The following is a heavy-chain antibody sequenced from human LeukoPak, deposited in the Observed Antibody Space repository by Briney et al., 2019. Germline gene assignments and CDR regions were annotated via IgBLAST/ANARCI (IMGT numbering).Heavy chain of an antibody. V-gene: IGHV6-1*01. Sequence: SQTLSLTCAISGDSVSSNSAAWNWIRQSPSRGLEWLGSTYYRSKWYNDYAVSVKSRITINPDTSKNQFSLQLNSVTPEDTAVYYCARVLRYCSSTSCYDNWFDPWGQGTLVTVSS. D-gene: IGHD2-2*01. J-gene: IGHJ5*02. CDR2: TYYRSKWYN. CDR1: GDSVSSNSAA. CDR3: ARVLRYCSSTSCYDNWFDP.